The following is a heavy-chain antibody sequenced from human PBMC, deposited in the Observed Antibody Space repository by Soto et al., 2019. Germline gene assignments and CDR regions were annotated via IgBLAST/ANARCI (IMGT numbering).Heavy chain of an antibody. CDR2: FNGNGGGT. V-gene: IGHV3-23*01. D-gene: IGHD2-15*01. J-gene: IGHJ5*02. CDR3: AKDNSLHWFDP. Sequence: ESVGGLVQPGGSLRLACATSGFSFSTYAMTWVRQAPGKGLEWVSTFNGNGGGTYYADSVKGRFTISRDNSKNTLYLQMDSLRAEDTATYYCAKDNSLHWFDPWGQGTLVTVSS. CDR1: GFSFSTYA.